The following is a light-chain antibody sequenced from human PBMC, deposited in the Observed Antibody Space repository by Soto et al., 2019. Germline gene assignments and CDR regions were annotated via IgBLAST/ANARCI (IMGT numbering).Light chain of an antibody. CDR2: GAS. CDR1: QSVSSTY. J-gene: IGKJ4*01. Sequence: IVLTQSPGTLYLSPGERAALSCRASQSVSSTYLAWYQQKPGQAPRLLIYGASSRATGIPDRFSGSGSGTDFTLTISRLEPEDFAVYYCQQHGSSQTFGGGTKVDI. CDR3: QQHGSSQT. V-gene: IGKV3-20*01.